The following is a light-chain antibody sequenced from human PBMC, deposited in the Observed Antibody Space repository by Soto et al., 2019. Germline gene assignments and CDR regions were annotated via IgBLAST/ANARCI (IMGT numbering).Light chain of an antibody. Sequence: EIVLTHSPGTLSLSPGEIATLSCRASQSVSSSYLAWYQQKPGQAPRLLIYGASSRATGIPDRFSGSGSGTDFTLTISRLEPEDFAVYYCQQYGSSPQWTFGQGTKVDIK. CDR3: QQYGSSPQWT. CDR2: GAS. J-gene: IGKJ1*01. V-gene: IGKV3-20*01. CDR1: QSVSSSY.